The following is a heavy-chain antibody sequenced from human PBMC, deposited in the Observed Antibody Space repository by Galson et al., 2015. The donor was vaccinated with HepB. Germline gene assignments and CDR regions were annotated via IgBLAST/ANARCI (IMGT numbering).Heavy chain of an antibody. CDR2: IYSGGST. V-gene: IGHV3-53*01. D-gene: IGHD3-10*01. J-gene: IGHJ6*02. CDR1: GFTVSSNY. Sequence: SPRLSCAASGFTVSSNYMSWVRQAPGKGLEWVSVIYSGGSTYYADSVKGRFTISRDNSKNTLYLQMNSLRAEDTAVYYCARGPRYYYGSGSYYPGYYGMDVWGQGTTVTVSS. CDR3: ARGPRYYYGSGSYYPGYYGMDV.